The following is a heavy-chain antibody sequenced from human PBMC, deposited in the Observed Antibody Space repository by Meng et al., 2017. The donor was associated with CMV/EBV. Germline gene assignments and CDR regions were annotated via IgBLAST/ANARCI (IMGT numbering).Heavy chain of an antibody. Sequence: WGSLRLSCVVSGFTFSTYSMNWVCQAPEQGLEWLSYITSSSSTIYYADSVKGRFTISRDNAKNSLYLQMNSLRAEDTAVYYCSRGYSSGWYGGRANDYWGQGTLVTVSS. V-gene: IGHV3-48*04. CDR1: GFTFSTYS. CDR2: ITSSSSTI. CDR3: SRGYSSGWYGGRANDY. J-gene: IGHJ4*02. D-gene: IGHD6-19*01.